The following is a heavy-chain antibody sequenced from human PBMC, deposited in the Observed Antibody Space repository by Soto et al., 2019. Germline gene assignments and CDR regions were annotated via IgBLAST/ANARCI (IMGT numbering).Heavy chain of an antibody. CDR3: VRVGDEGGNSDAFDI. Sequence: PGGSLRLSCAASGFTFSSYGMHWVRQAPGKGLEWVAVILYDGSNKYYADSVKCRCTISRDNSKNTLYLQMNSLRAEDTAVYYCVRVGDEGGNSDAFDICGQGTMVTVSS. CDR1: GFTFSSYG. D-gene: IGHD2-21*02. CDR2: ILYDGSNK. J-gene: IGHJ3*02. V-gene: IGHV3-33*01.